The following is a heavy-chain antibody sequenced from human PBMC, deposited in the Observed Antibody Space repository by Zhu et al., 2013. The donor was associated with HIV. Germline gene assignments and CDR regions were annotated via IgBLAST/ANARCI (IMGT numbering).Heavy chain of an antibody. CDR3: ARDSRGLGSSAYYYFQH. V-gene: IGHV1-2*02. Sequence: QVQLVQSGAAVKKSGASVKVSCKASGYTFTGYYMHWVRQAPGQGLEWMGWINPNSGDTNYAQKFQGRVTMTRDTSISTVYMELSRLKSDDTAVYYCARDSRGLGSSAYYYFQHWGQGTLVTVSS. J-gene: IGHJ1*01. CDR2: INPNSGDT. CDR1: GYTFTGYY. D-gene: IGHD3-22*01.